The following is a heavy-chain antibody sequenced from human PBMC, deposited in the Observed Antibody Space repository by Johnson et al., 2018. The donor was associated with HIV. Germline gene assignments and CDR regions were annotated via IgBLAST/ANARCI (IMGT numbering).Heavy chain of an antibody. CDR3: IRVTDDTSGHDVLDI. V-gene: IGHV3-49*04. Sequence: VQLVESGGGVVQPGRSLRLSCIASGFTFGDYAMNWVRQAPGKGLEWVGFIRSKAYGGTREYAASVKGRFTISRDDSNDSLFLQMKSLKTEETAVYYCIRVTDDTSGHDVLDIWGQGTMVTVSS. CDR2: IRSKAYGGTR. CDR1: GFTFGDYA. J-gene: IGHJ3*02. D-gene: IGHD3-22*01.